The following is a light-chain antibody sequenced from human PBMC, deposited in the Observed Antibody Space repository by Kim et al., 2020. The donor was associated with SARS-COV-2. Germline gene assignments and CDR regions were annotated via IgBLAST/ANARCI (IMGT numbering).Light chain of an antibody. V-gene: IGLV3-1*01. CDR3: QAWDRSIGV. J-gene: IGLJ3*02. Sequence: SYELTQPPSVSVSLGQTASITCSGDKLGDKYACWYQQRPGQSPVVVIFQDSKRPSGIPERFSGSNSGNTATLTISGTQAMDEADYYCQAWDRSIGVFGGGTQLTVL. CDR2: QDS. CDR1: KLGDKY.